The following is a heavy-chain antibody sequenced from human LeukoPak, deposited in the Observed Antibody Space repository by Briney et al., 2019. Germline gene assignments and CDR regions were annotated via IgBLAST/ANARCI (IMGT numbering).Heavy chain of an antibody. CDR1: GVPFSNYY. CDR2: INHSGYT. J-gene: IGHJ4*02. D-gene: IGHD6-19*01. V-gene: IGHV4-34*01. Sequence: SETLSLTCAVSGVPFSNYYWSWVRQSPRQGLEWIGEINHSGYTNYNPSLKSRVTMSVDTSKNQFSLILTSVTAADAGVYYCTRAVAGHPDWGQGTLVTVSS. CDR3: TRAVAGHPD.